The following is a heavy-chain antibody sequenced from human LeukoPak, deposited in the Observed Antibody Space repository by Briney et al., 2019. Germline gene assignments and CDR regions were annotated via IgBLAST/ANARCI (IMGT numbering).Heavy chain of an antibody. CDR2: ISYDGSNK. J-gene: IGHJ4*02. D-gene: IGHD1-26*01. Sequence: PGRSLRLSCAASGFTFSSYGMHWVRQAPGKGLEWVAVISYDGSNKYYADSVKGRFTISRDNSKNTLYLLMNSLRAEDTAVYYCAKSGGWELSSSLDYWGQGTLVTVSS. V-gene: IGHV3-30*18. CDR3: AKSGGWELSSSLDY. CDR1: GFTFSSYG.